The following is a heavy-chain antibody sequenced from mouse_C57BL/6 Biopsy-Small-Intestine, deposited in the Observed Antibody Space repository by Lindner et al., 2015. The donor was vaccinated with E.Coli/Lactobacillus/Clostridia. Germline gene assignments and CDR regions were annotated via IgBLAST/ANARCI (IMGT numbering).Heavy chain of an antibody. D-gene: IGHD3-3*01. Sequence: SVKVSCKTSGYTFTAYYMHWVRQAPGQGLEWMGWINPNSGGTNYPQKFQGRVTMTRDTSISTAYMELNRLTSDDTAVYYCARSHRDFWSADGGWFDPWGQGTLVTVSS. J-gene: IGHJ4*01. V-gene: IGHV1-19*01. CDR2: INPNSGGT. CDR1: GYTFTAYY. CDR3: ARSHRDFWSADGGWFDP.